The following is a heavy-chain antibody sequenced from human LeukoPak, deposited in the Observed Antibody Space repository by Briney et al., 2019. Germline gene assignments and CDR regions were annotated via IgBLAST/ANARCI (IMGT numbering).Heavy chain of an antibody. CDR3: AREPTYSSSWYTTCDS. V-gene: IGHV3-21*01. CDR2: ISTSSSYI. J-gene: IGHJ5*01. CDR1: GFKLSSYS. D-gene: IGHD6-13*01. Sequence: GGSLRLSCVASGFKLSSYSMKWVRQAPGKGLEWVSCISTSSSYIYYADSVKGRFTISRDNAKNSLYLQMNSLRAEDTAVYYCAREPTYSSSWYTTCDSWGQGTLVTVSS.